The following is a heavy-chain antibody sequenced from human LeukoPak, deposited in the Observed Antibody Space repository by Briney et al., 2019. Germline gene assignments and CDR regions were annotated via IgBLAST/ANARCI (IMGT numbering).Heavy chain of an antibody. Sequence: SETLSLTCTVSGGSISSYYWSWIRQPPGKGLEWIGYIYYSGSTNYNPSLKSRVTISVDTSKNQFSLKLSSVTAADTAVYYCARGMTTVTPAFDYWGQGTLVTVSS. V-gene: IGHV4-59*01. CDR1: GGSISSYY. D-gene: IGHD4-11*01. CDR3: ARGMTTVTPAFDY. J-gene: IGHJ4*02. CDR2: IYYSGST.